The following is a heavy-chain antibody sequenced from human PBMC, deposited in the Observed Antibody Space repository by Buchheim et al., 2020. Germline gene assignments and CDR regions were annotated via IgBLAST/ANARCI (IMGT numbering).Heavy chain of an antibody. Sequence: EVQLVESGGGLVQPGGSLRLSCAASGFTFSSSWMSWVRQAPGKGLEWVANIKQDGSEKYYVDSVKGRFTISRDKARNSLYLQMNSLRADDTAAYYCAARWGMDVWGQGTT. CDR3: AARWGMDV. D-gene: IGHD2-15*01. CDR2: IKQDGSEK. V-gene: IGHV3-7*01. CDR1: GFTFSSSW. J-gene: IGHJ6*02.